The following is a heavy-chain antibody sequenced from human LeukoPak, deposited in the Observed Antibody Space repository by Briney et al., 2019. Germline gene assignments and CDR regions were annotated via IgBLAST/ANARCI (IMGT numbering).Heavy chain of an antibody. V-gene: IGHV3-21*01. CDR3: ARSYRTSWYSDY. CDR2: ISSSSYI. Sequence: GGSLRLSCAASGFTISTYEMNWVRQAPGKGLEWVSSISSSSYIYYADSVKGRFAISRDNARNSLYLQMNSLRVEDTAVYYCARSYRTSWYSDYWGQGTLVTVSS. D-gene: IGHD6-13*01. J-gene: IGHJ4*02. CDR1: GFTISTYE.